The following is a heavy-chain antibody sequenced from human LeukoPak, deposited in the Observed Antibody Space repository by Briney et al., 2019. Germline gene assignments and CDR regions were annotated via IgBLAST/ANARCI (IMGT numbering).Heavy chain of an antibody. D-gene: IGHD3-22*01. Sequence: SETLSLTCTVSGGSISSSSYYWGWIRQPPGKGLEWIGSIYYSGSTYYNPSLKSRVTISVDTSKNQFSLKLSSVTAADTAVYYCAKNGYSKYYYDSSGQGAFDIWGQGTMVTVSS. V-gene: IGHV4-39*07. J-gene: IGHJ3*02. CDR3: AKNGYSKYYYDSSGQGAFDI. CDR1: GGSISSSSYY. CDR2: IYYSGST.